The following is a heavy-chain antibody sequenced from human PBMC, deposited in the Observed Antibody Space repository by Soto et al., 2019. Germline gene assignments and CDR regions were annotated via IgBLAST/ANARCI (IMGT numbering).Heavy chain of an antibody. CDR3: ARGWFGPDV. J-gene: IGHJ6*03. CDR2: IDNAGTDS. CDR1: GFTLSGRS. Sequence: EVQLVESGGGLVQPGGSLRLSCAASGFTLSGRSMHWVRQDPGKGLVWVSGIDNAGTDSTYADSVKGRFTSSRDNAKNMLYLQMKSLRVGARAVYYCARGWFGPDVWGKGTTVTVS. V-gene: IGHV3-74*01. D-gene: IGHD3-10*01.